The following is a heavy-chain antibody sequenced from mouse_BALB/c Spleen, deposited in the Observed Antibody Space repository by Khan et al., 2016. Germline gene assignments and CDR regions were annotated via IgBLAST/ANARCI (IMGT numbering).Heavy chain of an antibody. CDR1: GYSITSDYA. V-gene: IGHV3-2*02. CDR3: ARGVWSYALDY. Sequence: VQLQESGPGLVKPSQSLSLTCTVTGYSITSDYAWNWIRQFPGNKLEWMGYISYSGSTSYNPSIKSRISITRDTSKNQFFLQLNSVTTKDTATYYCARGVWSYALDYWSQGTSVTVSS. D-gene: IGHD2-10*02. J-gene: IGHJ4*01. CDR2: ISYSGST.